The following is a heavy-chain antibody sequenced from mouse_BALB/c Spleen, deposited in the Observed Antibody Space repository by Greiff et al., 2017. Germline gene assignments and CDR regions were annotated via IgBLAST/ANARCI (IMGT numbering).Heavy chain of an antibody. CDR1: GYSFTGYF. D-gene: IGHD2-1*01. J-gene: IGHJ1*01. CDR2: INPYNGDT. Sequence: EVQLQQSGPELVKPGASVKISCKASGYSFTGYFMNWVKQSPGKSLEWIGRINPYNGDTFYNQKFKGKATLTVDKSSSTAHMELLSLTSEDSAVYYCRRYYGNWEGYFDVWGEGTTVTVSS. CDR3: RRYYGNWEGYFDV. V-gene: IGHV1-37*01.